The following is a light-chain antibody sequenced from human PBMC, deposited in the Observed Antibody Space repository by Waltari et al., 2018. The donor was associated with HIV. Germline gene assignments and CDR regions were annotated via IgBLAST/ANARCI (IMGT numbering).Light chain of an antibody. CDR3: GAWDDNLDAWV. J-gene: IGLJ3*02. CDR2: TTN. CDR1: FSNIRNNG. Sequence: QSVLTQAPSASGTPGQRVTISCSGSFSNIRNNGVSWFQQLTGTAPKLLIYTTNQRPSGVPDRFSGSKSGTSASLSISGLQSDDEADYYCGAWDDNLDAWVFGGGTKLSV. V-gene: IGLV1-44*01.